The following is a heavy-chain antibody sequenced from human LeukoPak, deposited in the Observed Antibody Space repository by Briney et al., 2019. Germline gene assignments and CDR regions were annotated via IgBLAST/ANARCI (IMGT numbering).Heavy chain of an antibody. V-gene: IGHV3-30*18. CDR1: GLTFSSYA. CDR3: AKTKGYSYGYYFDY. D-gene: IGHD5-18*01. CDR2: MSYDGFNK. J-gene: IGHJ4*02. Sequence: GGSLRLSCAASGLTFSSYAMHWVRQSLGKGLEWVAVMSYDGFNKYYADSVKGRFTISRDNSKNTLYLQMNSLRAEDTAVYYCAKTKGYSYGYYFDYWGQGTLVTVSS.